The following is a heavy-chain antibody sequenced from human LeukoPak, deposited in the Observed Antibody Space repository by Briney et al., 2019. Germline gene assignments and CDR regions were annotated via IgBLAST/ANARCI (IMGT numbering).Heavy chain of an antibody. CDR3: SRGGAPAGYAYGI. CDR2: IGTAGDT. J-gene: IGHJ3*02. V-gene: IGHV3-13*01. D-gene: IGHD6-13*01. Sequence: GGSLRLSCATSGFTFSNFDLHWVRQATGEGLEWVSAIGTAGDTYYPDSVKGRFTISRDNAKNSFYLQMDNLRPGDTAVYYCSRGGAPAGYAYGIWGHGTVVTVSS. CDR1: GFTFSNFD.